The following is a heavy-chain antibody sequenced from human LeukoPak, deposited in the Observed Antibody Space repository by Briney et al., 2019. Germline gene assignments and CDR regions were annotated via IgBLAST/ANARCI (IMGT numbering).Heavy chain of an antibody. V-gene: IGHV1-24*01. CDR1: GYTLTELS. Sequence: ASVKVSCKVSGYTLTELSMHWVRQAPGKGLEWMGGFDPEDGETIYAQKFQGRDTMTEDTSTDTAYMELSSLRSEDTAVYYCATGGSAASLMDVWGQGTTVTVSS. CDR3: ATGGSAASLMDV. D-gene: IGHD1-26*01. CDR2: FDPEDGET. J-gene: IGHJ6*02.